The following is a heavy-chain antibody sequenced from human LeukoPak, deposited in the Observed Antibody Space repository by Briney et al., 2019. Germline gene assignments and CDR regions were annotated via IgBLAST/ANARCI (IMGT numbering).Heavy chain of an antibody. CDR2: ISWNSGSI. V-gene: IGHV3-9*01. CDR3: AKTYCSSTSCLYFDY. D-gene: IGHD2-2*01. J-gene: IGHJ4*02. Sequence: PGGSLRLSCAASGFTFDDYAMHWVRQAPGKGLEWVSGISWNSGSIGYADSVKGRFTISRDNAKNSLYLQMNSLRAEDTALYYCAKTYCSSTSCLYFDYWGQGTLVTVSS. CDR1: GFTFDDYA.